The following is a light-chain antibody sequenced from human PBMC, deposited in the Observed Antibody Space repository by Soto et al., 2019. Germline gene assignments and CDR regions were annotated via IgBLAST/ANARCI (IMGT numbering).Light chain of an antibody. J-gene: IGKJ4*01. V-gene: IGKV1-9*01. Sequence: DIQLTQSPSFLSASVGDRVTITCRASQDISDYLAWYQQRPGKAPKLLIYAASTLQSGVPSRFSGSGSGTEFPLAISSLQPEDFAPYSCQQLNSYPLTFGGGTKVEIK. CDR1: QDISDY. CDR2: AAS. CDR3: QQLNSYPLT.